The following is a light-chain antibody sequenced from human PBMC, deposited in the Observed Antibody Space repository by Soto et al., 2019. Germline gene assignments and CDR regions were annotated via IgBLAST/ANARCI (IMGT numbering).Light chain of an antibody. CDR1: QGIRYD. CDR2: AAS. Sequence: AIQMTQSPSSLSASVGDRVTITCRAGQGIRYDVAWYQQKPGRAPKLLIYAASNLQSGVPSRFSGSGSGSDFTLIISSLQREDFATYYCLQDYGYPRTFGQGTKVEI. J-gene: IGKJ1*01. V-gene: IGKV1-6*01. CDR3: LQDYGYPRT.